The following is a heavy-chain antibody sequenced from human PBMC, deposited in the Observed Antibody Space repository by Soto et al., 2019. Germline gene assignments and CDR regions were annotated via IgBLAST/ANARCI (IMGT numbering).Heavy chain of an antibody. Sequence: ASVKVSCKASGGTFSSYAISWVRQAPGQGLEWMGGIIPIFGTANYAQKFQGRVTITADKSTSTAYMELSSLRSEDTAVYYCARAPSGVIRDDLDVWGQGTMVTVSS. J-gene: IGHJ6*02. CDR1: GGTFSSYA. CDR2: IIPIFGTA. D-gene: IGHD3-10*01. V-gene: IGHV1-69*06. CDR3: ARAPSGVIRDDLDV.